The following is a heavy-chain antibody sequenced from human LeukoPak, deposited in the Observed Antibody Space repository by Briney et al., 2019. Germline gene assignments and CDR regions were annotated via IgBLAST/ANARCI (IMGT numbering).Heavy chain of an antibody. CDR1: GGSITTHY. CDR2: VYNTGST. D-gene: IGHD4-17*01. Sequence: SETLSLTCTVSGGSITTHYWSWIRQPAGREVEWIGRVYNTGSTKYNPFLESRVTMSVDTSSNRFSLNLRSVTAADTAVYYCARDLLGDYGTFDIWGQGTMVTVSS. V-gene: IGHV4-4*07. J-gene: IGHJ3*02. CDR3: ARDLLGDYGTFDI.